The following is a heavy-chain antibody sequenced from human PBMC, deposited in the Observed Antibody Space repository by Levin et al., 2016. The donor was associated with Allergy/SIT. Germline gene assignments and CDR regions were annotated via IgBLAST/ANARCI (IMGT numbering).Heavy chain of an antibody. CDR1: GGSISSRSYY. Sequence: SETLSLTCTVSGGSISSRSYYWGWIRQPPGKGLEWIGTIYYSGSTYYNPSLKSRVTISIDTSKNQFSLKLRSVTAADTAVYYCALDYQLRWFDPWGQGTLVTVSS. J-gene: IGHJ5*02. V-gene: IGHV4-39*01. CDR3: ALDYQLRWFDP. CDR2: IYYSGST. D-gene: IGHD2-2*01.